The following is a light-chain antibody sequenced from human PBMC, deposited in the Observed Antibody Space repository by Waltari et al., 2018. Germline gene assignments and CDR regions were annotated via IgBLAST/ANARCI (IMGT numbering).Light chain of an antibody. J-gene: IGLJ3*02. Sequence: QSALTQPASVSGSPGQSITISCTGSSSDVGGYNSVSWYQQHPGKAPKLLIYAVSTRPSGVSNRFSGSKSGNTASLTISGLQVEDEADYYCSSYASSTTWVFGGGTELTVL. CDR2: AVS. CDR3: SSYASSTTWV. V-gene: IGLV2-14*03. CDR1: SSDVGGYNS.